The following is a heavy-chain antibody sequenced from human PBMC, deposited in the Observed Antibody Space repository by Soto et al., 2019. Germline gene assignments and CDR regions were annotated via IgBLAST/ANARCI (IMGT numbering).Heavy chain of an antibody. CDR3: ARGLAYAEGADY. CDR1: GFTFSSYA. CDR2: ISYDGSNK. J-gene: IGHJ4*02. V-gene: IGHV3-30-3*01. D-gene: IGHD3-16*01. Sequence: VQLVESGGGVVQPGRSLRLSCAASGFTFSSYAMHWVRQAPGKGLEWVAVISYDGSNKYYADSVKGRFTISRDHSKNTLYRQMNSLRAEDTAVYYCARGLAYAEGADYWGQGTLVTVSS.